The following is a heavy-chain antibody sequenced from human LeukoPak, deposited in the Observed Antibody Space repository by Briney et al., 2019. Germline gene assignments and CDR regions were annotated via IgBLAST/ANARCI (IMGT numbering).Heavy chain of an antibody. V-gene: IGHV1-69*06. CDR3: ARGGRVVVPAASIDWFDP. CDR2: IIPIFGTA. J-gene: IGHJ5*02. Sequence: GASVKVSCKASGGTFSSYAISCVRQAPGQGLEWMGEIIPIFGTANYAQKFQGRVTITADKSTSTAYMELSSLRSEDTAVYYCARGGRVVVPAASIDWFDPWGQGTLVTVSS. D-gene: IGHD2-2*01. CDR1: GGTFSSYA.